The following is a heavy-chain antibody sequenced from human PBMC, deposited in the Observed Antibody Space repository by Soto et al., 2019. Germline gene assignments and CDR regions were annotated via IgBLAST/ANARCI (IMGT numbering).Heavy chain of an antibody. V-gene: IGHV1-18*04. D-gene: IGHD3-3*01. Sequence: ASVKVSCKASGYTFTSYGISWVRQAPGQGLEWMGWISAYNGNTNYAQKLQGRVTMTTDTSTSTAYMELRSLRSDDTAVYYCARDTRFLEWYPIDYWGQGTLVTVYS. CDR3: ARDTRFLEWYPIDY. CDR1: GYTFTSYG. CDR2: ISAYNGNT. J-gene: IGHJ4*02.